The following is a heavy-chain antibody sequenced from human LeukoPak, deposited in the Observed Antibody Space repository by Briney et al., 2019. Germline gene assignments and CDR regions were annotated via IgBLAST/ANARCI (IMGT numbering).Heavy chain of an antibody. CDR1: GYTFTSYG. V-gene: IGHV1-18*01. Sequence: GASVKVSCKASGYTFTSYGISWVRQAPGQGLEWLGWISTYNGNTHYAQKLQGRVTMTTDTSTSTAYMELRSLRSDDTAVYYCARGGSGYDWWSLPSYYYYMDVWGKGTTVTVSS. CDR2: ISTYNGNT. CDR3: ARGGSGYDWWSLPSYYYYMDV. J-gene: IGHJ6*03. D-gene: IGHD5-12*01.